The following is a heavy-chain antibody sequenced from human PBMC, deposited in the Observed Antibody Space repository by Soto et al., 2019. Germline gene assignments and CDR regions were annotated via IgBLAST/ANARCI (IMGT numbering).Heavy chain of an antibody. Sequence: GGSLRLSCAASGFTFSSYAMHWVRQAPGKGLEWVAVISYDGSNKYYADSVKGRFTISRDNSKNTLYLQMNSLRAEDTAVYYCARARYYDSSGYSFDYWGQGTLVTVSS. CDR3: ARARYYDSSGYSFDY. J-gene: IGHJ4*02. CDR2: ISYDGSNK. V-gene: IGHV3-30-3*01. D-gene: IGHD3-22*01. CDR1: GFTFSSYA.